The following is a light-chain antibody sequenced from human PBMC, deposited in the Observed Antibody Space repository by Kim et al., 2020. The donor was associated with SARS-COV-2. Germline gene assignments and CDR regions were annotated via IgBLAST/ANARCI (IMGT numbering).Light chain of an antibody. CDR2: EVT. J-gene: IGLJ2*01. V-gene: IGLV2-8*01. Sequence: GHSCTISCPGPSSDVGGYKSVSWFQQPPGKAPKLMIYEVTKRPSGVPDRFSGSKSGNTASLTVSGLQAEDEADYYCCSYAGSNKLVFGGGTQLTVL. CDR3: CSYAGSNKLV. CDR1: SSDVGGYKS.